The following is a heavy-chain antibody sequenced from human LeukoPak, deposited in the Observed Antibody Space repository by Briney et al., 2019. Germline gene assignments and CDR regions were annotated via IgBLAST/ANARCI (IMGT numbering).Heavy chain of an antibody. D-gene: IGHD1-26*01. CDR2: IIPIFGTA. CDR1: GYTFTAYY. V-gene: IGHV1-69*13. CDR3: ARVMDGGSFSYYYGMDV. Sequence: ASVKVSCKASGYTFTAYYMQWVRQAPGQGLEWMGGIIPIFGTANYAQKFQGRVTITADESTSTAYMELSSLRSEDTAVYYCARVMDGGSFSYYYGMDVWGQGTTVTVSS. J-gene: IGHJ6*02.